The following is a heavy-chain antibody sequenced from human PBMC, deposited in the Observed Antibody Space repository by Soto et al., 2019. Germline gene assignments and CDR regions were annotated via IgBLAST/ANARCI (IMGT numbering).Heavy chain of an antibody. Sequence: SETLSLTCTVSGGSLGGYYWSWIRQPPGKGLEWIGDFYSSGSPHHNPSLKNRVSISEDRSKNEFSLKLSSVTAADTAIYYCAGDFYYDSRGIGFAPWGRETLVTVSS. CDR1: GGSLGGYY. D-gene: IGHD3-22*01. J-gene: IGHJ5*02. CDR3: AGDFYYDSRGIGFAP. CDR2: FYSSGSP. V-gene: IGHV4-59*01.